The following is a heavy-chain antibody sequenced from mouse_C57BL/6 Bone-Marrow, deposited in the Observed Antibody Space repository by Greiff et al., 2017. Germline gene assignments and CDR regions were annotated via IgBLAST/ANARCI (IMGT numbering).Heavy chain of an antibody. Sequence: QVPLQQSGAELVRPGTSVKMSCKASGYTFTNYWIGWAKPRPGHGLEWIGDIYPGGGSTNYNEQFPGKATLTADKSSSTAYMQFSSLTSEYSASDYCARSYDGYPWYFDVWGTGTTVTVSS. J-gene: IGHJ1*03. V-gene: IGHV1-63*01. CDR2: IYPGGGST. CDR3: ARSYDGYPWYFDV. CDR1: GYTFTNYW. D-gene: IGHD2-3*01.